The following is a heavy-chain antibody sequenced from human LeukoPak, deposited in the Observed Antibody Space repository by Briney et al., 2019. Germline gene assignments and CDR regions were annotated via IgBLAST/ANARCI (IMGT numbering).Heavy chain of an antibody. CDR1: GGSISSSSYY. J-gene: IGHJ5*02. CDR3: ARDWADPSVGYNWFDP. V-gene: IGHV4-61*01. CDR2: IYYSGST. Sequence: SETLSLTCTVSGGSISSSSYYWSWIRQPPGKGLEWIGYIYYSGSTNYNPSLKSRVTISVDTSKNQFSLKLSSVTAADAAVYYCARDWADPSVGYNWFDPWGQGTLVTVSS. D-gene: IGHD1-26*01.